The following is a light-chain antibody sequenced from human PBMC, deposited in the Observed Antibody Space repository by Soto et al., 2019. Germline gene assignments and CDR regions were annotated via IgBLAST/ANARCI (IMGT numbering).Light chain of an antibody. CDR2: GNS. CDR1: GSNIGAGYD. Sequence: QSVLTQPPSVSGAPGQRVTISCTGSGSNIGAGYDVHWYQQLPGTAPKLLIYGNSNRPSGVSNRFSGSKSGTAASLTISGLQTEDEADYFCFSFTTDWTHVFGTGTKVTVL. V-gene: IGLV1-40*01. J-gene: IGLJ1*01. CDR3: FSFTTDWTHV.